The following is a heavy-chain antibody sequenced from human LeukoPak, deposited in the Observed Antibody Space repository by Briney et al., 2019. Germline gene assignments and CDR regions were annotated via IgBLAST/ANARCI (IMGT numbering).Heavy chain of an antibody. D-gene: IGHD5-12*01. Sequence: ASVKVSCKASGYTFTSYDINWVRQATGQGLEWMGWINPNSGGTNYAQKFQGGVTMTRDTSISTAYMELSRLRSDDTAVYYCARVPKGRGYDRNLDYWGQGTLVTVSS. J-gene: IGHJ4*02. CDR1: GYTFTSYD. CDR2: INPNSGGT. CDR3: ARVPKGRGYDRNLDY. V-gene: IGHV1-2*02.